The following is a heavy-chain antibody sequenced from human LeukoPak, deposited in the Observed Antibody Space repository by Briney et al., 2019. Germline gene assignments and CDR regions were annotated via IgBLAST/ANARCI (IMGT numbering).Heavy chain of an antibody. CDR2: IYYSGST. V-gene: IGHV4-59*12. CDR3: ARAPTVTGYFDY. D-gene: IGHD4-17*01. Sequence: SETLSLTCTVSGGSISSYYWSWIRPPPGKGREWSGYIYYSGSTYYNPSLKSRVTISVDTSKNHFSLKLSSVTAADTAVYYCARAPTVTGYFDYWGQGTLVTVSS. CDR1: GGSISSYY. J-gene: IGHJ4*02.